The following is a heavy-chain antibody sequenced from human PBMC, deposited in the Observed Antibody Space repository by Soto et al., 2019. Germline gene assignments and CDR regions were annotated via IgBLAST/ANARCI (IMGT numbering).Heavy chain of an antibody. CDR1: GCTFTSYG. J-gene: IGHJ4*02. Sequence: ASVKVSCKASGCTFTSYGISWVRQAPGQGLEWMGWISAYNGNTNYAQKLQGRVTMTTDTSASTAYMELSSLRSEDTAVYYCARGDYIWGSYRYTTFDYWGQGTLVTVSS. D-gene: IGHD3-16*02. CDR3: ARGDYIWGSYRYTTFDY. CDR2: ISAYNGNT. V-gene: IGHV1-18*01.